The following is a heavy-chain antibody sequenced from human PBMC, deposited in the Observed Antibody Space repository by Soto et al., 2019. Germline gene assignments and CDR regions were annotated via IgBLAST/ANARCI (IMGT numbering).Heavy chain of an antibody. CDR3: ARDRITMIVVVITTFFRYYFDY. CDR2: ISYDGSNK. CDR1: GFTFSSYA. D-gene: IGHD3-22*01. V-gene: IGHV3-30-3*01. J-gene: IGHJ4*02. Sequence: QVQLVESGGGVVQPGRSLRLSCAASGFTFSSYAMHWVRQAPGKGLEWVAVISYDGSNKYYADSVKGRFTISRDNSKNTLYLQMNSLRAEDTAVYYCARDRITMIVVVITTFFRYYFDYWGQGTLVTVSS.